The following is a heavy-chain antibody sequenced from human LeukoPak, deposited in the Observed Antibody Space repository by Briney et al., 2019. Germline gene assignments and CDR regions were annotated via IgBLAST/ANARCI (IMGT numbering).Heavy chain of an antibody. CDR1: GYTFTGYY. D-gene: IGHD6-13*01. CDR2: INPNSGGT. V-gene: IGHV1-2*02. J-gene: IGHJ5*02. CDR3: ARESGRWYRSSWHGFDP. Sequence: ASVKVSCKASGYTFTGYYMHWVRQAPGQGLEWMGWINPNSGGTNYAQKFQGRVTMTRDTSNSTAYMELSKLRADDTAVYYCARESGRWYRSSWHGFDPWGQGTLVTVSS.